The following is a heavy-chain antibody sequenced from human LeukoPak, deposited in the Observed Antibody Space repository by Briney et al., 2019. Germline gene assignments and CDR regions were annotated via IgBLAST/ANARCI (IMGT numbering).Heavy chain of an antibody. J-gene: IGHJ4*02. Sequence: GGSLRLSCAASAFPFSTYVMSWVCQAPGGGLEWISSISGDGARTYYTNSVKGRLTISRDNPKNTLFLQVNSLRVGDTAVYYCVREDTPATANYWGQGTLVTISS. V-gene: IGHV3-23*01. CDR1: AFPFSTYV. CDR2: ISGDGART. D-gene: IGHD2-21*02. CDR3: VREDTPATANY.